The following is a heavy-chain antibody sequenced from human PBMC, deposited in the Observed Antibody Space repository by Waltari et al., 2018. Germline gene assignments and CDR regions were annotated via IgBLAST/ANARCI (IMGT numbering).Heavy chain of an antibody. Sequence: EVQLVESGGGLVKPGGSLRLSCAASGFTFSCFCMNWVRQAPGKGLEWVSAISGSGGSTDDADSVKGRFTISRDNSKNTLYLQMNSLRDEDTAVYYCASSGWYSSDWYGSDYWGQGTLVTVSS. J-gene: IGHJ4*02. V-gene: IGHV3-23*04. CDR3: ASSGWYSSDWYGSDY. CDR2: ISGSGGST. CDR1: GFTFSCFC. D-gene: IGHD6-19*01.